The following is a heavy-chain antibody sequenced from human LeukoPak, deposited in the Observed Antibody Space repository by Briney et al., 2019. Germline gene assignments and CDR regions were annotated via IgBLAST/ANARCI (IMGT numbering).Heavy chain of an antibody. V-gene: IGHV1-69*01. D-gene: IGHD3-16*01. CDR2: IIPILGTA. CDR1: VGTFSSYA. J-gene: IGHJ4*02. Sequence: SVKLSCKASVGTFSSYAISWVRQAPGQGLEWMGGIIPILGTANYAQKFQGRVTITADESTSTAYMELSSLRSEDTAVYYCARPEVDYVWGNFDYWGQGTLVTVSS. CDR3: ARPEVDYVWGNFDY.